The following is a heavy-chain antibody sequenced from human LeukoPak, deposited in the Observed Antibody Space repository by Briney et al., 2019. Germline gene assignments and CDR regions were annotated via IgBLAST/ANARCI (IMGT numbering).Heavy chain of an antibody. D-gene: IGHD2-15*01. CDR2: INHSGST. Sequence: KASETLSLTCAVYGGSFSGYYWSWIRQPPGKGLEWIGEINHSGSTNYNPSLKSRVTISVDTSKNQFSLKLSSVTAADTAVYYCAGDGLVVVAASRFDYWGQGTLVTVSS. CDR1: GGSFSGYY. CDR3: AGDGLVVVAASRFDY. J-gene: IGHJ4*02. V-gene: IGHV4-34*01.